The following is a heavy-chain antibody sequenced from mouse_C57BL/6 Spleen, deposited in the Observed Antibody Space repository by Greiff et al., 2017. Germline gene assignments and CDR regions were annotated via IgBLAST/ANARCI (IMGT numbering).Heavy chain of an antibody. CDR3: ARDGVTTAFAY. V-gene: IGHV5-6*01. J-gene: IGHJ3*01. CDR2: ISSGGSYT. CDR1: GFTFSSYG. D-gene: IGHD2-2*01. Sequence: EVQLVESGGDLVKPGGSLKLSCAASGFTFSSYGMSWVRQTPDKRLEWVATISSGGSYTYYPDSVKGRFTISRDNAKNTLYLQMSSLKSEDTAMYYCARDGVTTAFAYWGQGTLVTVSA.